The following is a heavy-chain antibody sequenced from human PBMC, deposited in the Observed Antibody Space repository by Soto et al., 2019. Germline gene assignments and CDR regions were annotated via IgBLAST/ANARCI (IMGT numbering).Heavy chain of an antibody. CDR3: ARDYLVVPSDAFDI. CDR1: GFTFSSYS. V-gene: IGHV3-48*02. CDR2: ISSSSSTI. Sequence: EVQLVESGGGLVQPGGSLRLSCAASGFTFSSYSMNWVRQAPGKGPEWVSYISSSSSTIYYADSVKGRFTISRDNAKNSLYLQMNSLRDEDTAVYYCARDYLVVPSDAFDIWGQGTMVTVSS. D-gene: IGHD3-22*01. J-gene: IGHJ3*02.